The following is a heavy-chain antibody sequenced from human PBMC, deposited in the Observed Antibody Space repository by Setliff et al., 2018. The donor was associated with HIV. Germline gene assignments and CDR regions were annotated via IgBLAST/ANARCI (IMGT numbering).Heavy chain of an antibody. J-gene: IGHJ6*02. V-gene: IGHV4-34*01. D-gene: IGHD6-13*01. CDR3: ARRIHPGSSWIYYYYYYGMDV. Sequence: PSETLSLTCAVYGGSFSGYYWSWIRQPPGKGLEWIGSIYYSGSTYYNPSLKSRVTIFVDTSKNQFSLKLSSVTAADTAVYYCARRIHPGSSWIYYYYYYGMDVRGQGTTVTVSS. CDR1: GGSFSGYY. CDR2: IYYSGST.